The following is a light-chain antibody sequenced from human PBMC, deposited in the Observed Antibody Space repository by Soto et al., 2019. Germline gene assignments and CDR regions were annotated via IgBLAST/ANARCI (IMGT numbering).Light chain of an antibody. CDR3: QQYGSSPRT. V-gene: IGKV3-20*01. CDR2: GAS. CDR1: QSVSNNY. J-gene: IGKJ1*01. Sequence: EIVLTQSPGTLSLSPGERATLSCRASQSVSNNYLAWYQQKPGQTPRLLIYGASRRATGIPDKFSGSGSGTDFTLTISRLEPEDFAVYYCQQYGSSPRTFGQGTKVESK.